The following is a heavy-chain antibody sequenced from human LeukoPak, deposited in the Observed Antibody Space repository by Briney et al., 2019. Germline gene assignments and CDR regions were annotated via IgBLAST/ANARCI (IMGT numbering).Heavy chain of an antibody. Sequence: GASVKVSCKVSGYTLTELSMHWVRQAPGKRLEWMGGFDPEDGETIYAQKFQGRVTMTEDTSTDTAYMELSSLRSEDTAVYYCATDRSWELRANYYGMDVWGQGTTVTVSS. J-gene: IGHJ6*02. D-gene: IGHD1-26*01. CDR3: ATDRSWELRANYYGMDV. CDR1: GYTLTELS. V-gene: IGHV1-24*01. CDR2: FDPEDGET.